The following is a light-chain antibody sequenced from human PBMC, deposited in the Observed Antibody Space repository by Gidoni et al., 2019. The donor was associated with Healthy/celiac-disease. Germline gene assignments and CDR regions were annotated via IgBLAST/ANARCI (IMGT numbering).Light chain of an antibody. CDR2: LNSAGSH. V-gene: IGLV4-69*01. CDR1: SGHSSYA. CDR3: QTWGTGGVV. Sequence: QLVLTQSPSASASLGASVTLTCTLSSGHSSYAIAWHQQQPEKGPRYLMKLNSAGSHSKGDGIPDRFSGSSSGAERYLTISSLQSEDEADYYCQTWGTGGVVFGGGTKLTVL. J-gene: IGLJ2*01.